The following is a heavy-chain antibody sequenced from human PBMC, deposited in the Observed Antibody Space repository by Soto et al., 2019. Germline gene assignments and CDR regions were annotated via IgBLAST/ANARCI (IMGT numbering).Heavy chain of an antibody. CDR3: ARADDYGMDV. Sequence: SETLSLTCAVYGVSFSGYYWSWIRQPPGKGLEWIGEINHSGSTNYNPSLKSRVTISVDTSKNQFSLKLSSVTAADTAVYYCARADDYGMDVWGQGTTVTVSS. CDR1: GVSFSGYY. CDR2: INHSGST. V-gene: IGHV4-34*01. J-gene: IGHJ6*02.